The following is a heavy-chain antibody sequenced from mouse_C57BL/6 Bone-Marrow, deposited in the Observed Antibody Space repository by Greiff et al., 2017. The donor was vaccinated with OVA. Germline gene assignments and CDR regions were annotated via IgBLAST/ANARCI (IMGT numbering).Heavy chain of an antibody. V-gene: IGHV1-69*01. CDR2: IDPSDSYP. CDR1: GYTFTSYW. J-gene: IGHJ4*01. D-gene: IGHD2-3*01. CDR3: AIYYYYAMDY. Sequence: QVQLQQPGPELVMPGASVKLSCKASGYTFTSYWMHWVKQRPGQGLEWIGEIDPSDSYPNYNQKFKGKSTLTVDKSSSTAYMQLSSLSSEDSAVYYCAIYYYYAMDYWGQGTSVTVSS.